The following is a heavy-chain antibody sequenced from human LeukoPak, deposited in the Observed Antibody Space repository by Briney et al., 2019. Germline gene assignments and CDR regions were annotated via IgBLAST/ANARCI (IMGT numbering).Heavy chain of an antibody. CDR2: ISDYNGNT. Sequence: ASVKVSCKASGYTFTTYGISWVRQAPGQGLEWMGWISDYNGNTNYAQKLQGRVTMTPDTSTSTAYMELRSLRSDDTAVYYCARGKASQSTNYFDYWGQGTLVTVSS. CDR1: GYTFTTYG. CDR3: ARGKASQSTNYFDY. J-gene: IGHJ4*02. V-gene: IGHV1-18*01. D-gene: IGHD5/OR15-5a*01.